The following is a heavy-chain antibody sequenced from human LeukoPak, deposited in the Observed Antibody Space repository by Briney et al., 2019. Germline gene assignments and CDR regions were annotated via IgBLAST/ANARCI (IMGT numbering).Heavy chain of an antibody. CDR3: VRGWDSSGWYDYYYMDV. J-gene: IGHJ6*03. D-gene: IGHD6-19*01. V-gene: IGHV3-21*01. CDR2: ISSSSSYI. Sequence: GGSLRLSCAASGFTFSSYSMNWVRQAPGKGLEWVSSISSSSSYIYYADPVKGRFTISRDNAKNSLYLQMNSLRAEDTAVYYCVRGWDSSGWYDYYYMDVWGKGTTVTVSS. CDR1: GFTFSSYS.